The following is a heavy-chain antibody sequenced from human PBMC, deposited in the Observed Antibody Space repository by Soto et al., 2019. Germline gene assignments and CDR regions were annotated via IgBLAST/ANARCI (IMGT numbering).Heavy chain of an antibody. CDR1: GGTFSSYA. CDR3: ARDPVGAVTGGWFDP. Sequence: QVQLVQSGAEVKKPGSSVKVSCKASGGTFSSYAISWLRQAPAHGLACMGGIIPIFGTANYAQKFQGRVTITAHESTSTAYMELSSLRSEDTAVYYCARDPVGAVTGGWFDPWGQGTLVTVSS. V-gene: IGHV1-69*01. J-gene: IGHJ5*02. CDR2: IIPIFGTA. D-gene: IGHD1-26*01.